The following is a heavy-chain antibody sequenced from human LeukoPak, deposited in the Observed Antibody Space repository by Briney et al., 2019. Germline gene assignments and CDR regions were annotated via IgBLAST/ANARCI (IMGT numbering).Heavy chain of an antibody. D-gene: IGHD5/OR15-5a*01. J-gene: IGHJ4*02. CDR3: ATLVSTRYYFDY. CDR2: IYHSGIT. CDR1: GASISNYY. V-gene: IGHV4-38-2*02. Sequence: SETLSLTCTVSGASISNYYWGWIRQPPGKGLEWIGNIYHSGITYYNHFNSSLKSRVTISIDTSKNQFSLRLTSVTAADTAVYFCATLVSTRYYFDYWGQGTLVTVSS.